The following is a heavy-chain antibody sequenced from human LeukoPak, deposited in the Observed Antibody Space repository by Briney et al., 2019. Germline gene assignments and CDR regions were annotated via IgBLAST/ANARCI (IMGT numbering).Heavy chain of an antibody. CDR1: GFTFSSYS. J-gene: IGHJ4*02. Sequence: PGGSLRLSCAASGFTFSSYSMNWVRQAPGKGLEWVSSISSSSSYIYYADSVKGRFTISRDNAKNSLYLQMNSLRAEDTAVYYCAREPDIVATTSPIDYWGQGTLVTVSS. CDR3: AREPDIVATTSPIDY. V-gene: IGHV3-21*01. D-gene: IGHD5-12*01. CDR2: ISSSSSYI.